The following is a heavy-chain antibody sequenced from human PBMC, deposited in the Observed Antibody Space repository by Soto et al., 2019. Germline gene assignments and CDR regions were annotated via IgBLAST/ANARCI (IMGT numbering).Heavy chain of an antibody. Sequence: SETLALTCAVSAGSISSGGYYWSWIRQHPGKGLEWIGYIYYSGSTYYNPSLKSRVTISVDTSKNQFSLKLSSVTAADTAVYYCARDPYYDFWSGSRDAFDIWGQGTMVTVSS. CDR1: AGSISSGGYY. V-gene: IGHV4-31*11. CDR3: ARDPYYDFWSGSRDAFDI. D-gene: IGHD3-3*01. J-gene: IGHJ3*02. CDR2: IYYSGST.